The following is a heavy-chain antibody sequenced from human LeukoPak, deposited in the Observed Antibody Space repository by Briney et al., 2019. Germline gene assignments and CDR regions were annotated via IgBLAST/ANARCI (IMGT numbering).Heavy chain of an antibody. CDR3: ARDHVVDGLVFDY. CDR2: TNQDGSDK. CDR1: GFTFRRHW. Sequence: GGSLRLSCAAAGFTFRRHWMSWIRQAPGKGLEWVANTNQDGSDKQYVDSVKGRFTISRDNAKNSLYLQMDSLRVEDTGLYYCARDHVVDGLVFDYWGQGALVTVSS. D-gene: IGHD2-15*01. J-gene: IGHJ4*02. V-gene: IGHV3-7*01.